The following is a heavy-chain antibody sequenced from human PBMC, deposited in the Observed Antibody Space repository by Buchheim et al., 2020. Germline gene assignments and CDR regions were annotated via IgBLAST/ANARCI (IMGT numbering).Heavy chain of an antibody. Sequence: QVQLQESGPGLVKPSQTLSLTCTVSGGSISSGDYYWRWIRQPPGKGLEWIGYIYYSGSTYYNPSLKSRVTIPVATSKNQFFLKLSSVTTADTAVYYCARVFAARLTLPYYYYGMDVWGQGTT. CDR1: GGSISSGDYY. CDR2: IYYSGST. CDR3: ARVFAARLTLPYYYYGMDV. J-gene: IGHJ6*02. D-gene: IGHD6-6*01. V-gene: IGHV4-30-4*01.